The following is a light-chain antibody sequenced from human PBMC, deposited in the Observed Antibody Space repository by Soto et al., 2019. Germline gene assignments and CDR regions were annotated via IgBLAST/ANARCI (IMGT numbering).Light chain of an antibody. J-gene: IGKJ5*01. CDR2: DAS. Sequence: DIQMTQSPSTLSASVGDRVTITCRASQSISSWLAWYQQKPGKDPKLLIYDASSLESGVPSSFSGSGSGTEFTLAICSLQPDDFATYDGQQYNSYSRITFGQGTRLEIK. CDR1: QSISSW. CDR3: QQYNSYSRIT. V-gene: IGKV1-5*01.